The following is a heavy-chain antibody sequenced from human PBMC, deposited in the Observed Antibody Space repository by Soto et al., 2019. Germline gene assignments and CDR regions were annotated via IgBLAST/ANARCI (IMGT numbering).Heavy chain of an antibody. D-gene: IGHD6-6*01. V-gene: IGHV1-3*01. CDR2: INAGNGNT. Sequence: ASVKVSCKASGYTFTSYAMPWVRQAPGQRLEWMGWINAGNGNTKYSQKFQGRVTITRDTSASTAYMELSSLRSEDTAVYYCARDYSSSSGWFDPWGQGTLVTVSS. J-gene: IGHJ5*02. CDR1: GYTFTSYA. CDR3: ARDYSSSSGWFDP.